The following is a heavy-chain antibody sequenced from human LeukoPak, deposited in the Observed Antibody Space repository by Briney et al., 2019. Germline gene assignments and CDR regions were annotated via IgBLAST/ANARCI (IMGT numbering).Heavy chain of an antibody. V-gene: IGHV4-59*01. J-gene: IGHJ6*03. CDR3: ARVLGVGYYYYMDV. D-gene: IGHD1-26*01. CDR1: GGSISSYY. Sequence: SETLSLTCTVSGGSISSYYWSWIRQPPGKGLEWIGYIYYSGSTNYNPSLKSRVTISVDTSKNQFSLKLRSVTAADTAVYYCARVLGVGYYYYMDVWGKGTTVTVSS. CDR2: IYYSGST.